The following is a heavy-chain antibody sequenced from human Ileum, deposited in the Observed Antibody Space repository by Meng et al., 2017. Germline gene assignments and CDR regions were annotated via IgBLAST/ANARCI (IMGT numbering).Heavy chain of an antibody. D-gene: IGHD5-18*01. V-gene: IGHV4-30-4*01. Sequence: QVQLHESGPGLVKPSQTLSLTCSFSNGSLTNVNNYWNWIRQAPGQALEHIGYIYYDGSSYATPSLKSRVTMSIDTSTNQFSLRLDSVTAADTAVYYCAREFYVDTAMVIDSWGPGALVTVSS. CDR2: IYYDGSS. J-gene: IGHJ4*02. CDR3: AREFYVDTAMVIDS. CDR1: NGSLTNVNNY.